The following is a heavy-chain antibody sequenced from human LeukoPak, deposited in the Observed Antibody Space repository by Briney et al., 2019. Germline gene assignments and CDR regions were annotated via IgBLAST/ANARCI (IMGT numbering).Heavy chain of an antibody. V-gene: IGHV1-18*01. CDR2: ISAYNGNT. J-gene: IGHJ5*02. CDR3: ARDRLLRFWLDP. Sequence: ASVKVSCKASGYTFTSYGISWVRQAPGQGLGWMGWISAYNGNTNYAQKLQGRVTMTTDTSTSTAYMELRSLRSDDTAVYYCARDRLLRFWLDPWGQGTLVTVSS. D-gene: IGHD3-3*01. CDR1: GYTFTSYG.